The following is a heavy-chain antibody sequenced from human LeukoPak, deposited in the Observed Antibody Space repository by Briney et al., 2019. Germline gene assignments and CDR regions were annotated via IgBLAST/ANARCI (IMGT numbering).Heavy chain of an antibody. V-gene: IGHV4-34*01. J-gene: IGHJ5*02. Sequence: SETLSLTCAVYGGSFSGYYWSWIRKPPGKGLEWIGEINHSGSTNYNPSLKSRVTISVDTSKNQFSLKLSSVTAADTAVYYCAKGYYGSVNNWFDPWGQGTLVTVSS. CDR2: INHSGST. D-gene: IGHD3-10*01. CDR1: GGSFSGYY. CDR3: AKGYYGSVNNWFDP.